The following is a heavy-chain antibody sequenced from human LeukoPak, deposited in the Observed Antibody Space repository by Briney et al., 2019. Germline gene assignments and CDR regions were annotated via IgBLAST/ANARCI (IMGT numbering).Heavy chain of an antibody. CDR2: IIPIFGTA. CDR1: GGTFSSYA. J-gene: IGHJ4*02. V-gene: IGHV1-69*01. CDR3: ARDSDSWVNQIAALDY. D-gene: IGHD6-6*01. Sequence: SVKVSCKASGGTFSSYAISWVRQAPGQGLEWMGGIIPIFGTANYAQKFQGRVTITADESTSTAYMELSSLRSEDTAVYYCARDSDSWVNQIAALDYWGQGTLVTVSS.